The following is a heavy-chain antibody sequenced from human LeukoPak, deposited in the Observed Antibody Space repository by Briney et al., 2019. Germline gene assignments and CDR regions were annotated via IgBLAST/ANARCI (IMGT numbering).Heavy chain of an antibody. V-gene: IGHV7-4-1*02. Sequence: ASVKVSCKASGYTFIRYAINWLRQVPGQALEWMGWMNMYTANPAYAQGFTERFVFSLDTSVSTAYLEISNLKAEDTAVYYCARHDNDDDFDYWGQGTLVTVSS. CDR3: ARHDNDDDFDY. CDR1: GYTFIRYA. CDR2: MNMYTANP. D-gene: IGHD3-16*01. J-gene: IGHJ4*02.